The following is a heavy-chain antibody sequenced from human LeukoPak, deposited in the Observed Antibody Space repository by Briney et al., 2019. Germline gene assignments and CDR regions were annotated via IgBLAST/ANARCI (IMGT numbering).Heavy chain of an antibody. J-gene: IGHJ4*02. D-gene: IGHD1-26*01. V-gene: IGHV4-34*01. Sequence: SETLSLTCAVYGGSFSGYYWSWIRQPPGKGLEGIGEINHSGSTNYNPSLKSRVTISVDTSKNQFSLALSSVTAADTAVYYCARHGSGSYSLWGQGTLVTVSS. CDR2: INHSGST. CDR1: GGSFSGYY. CDR3: ARHGSGSYSL.